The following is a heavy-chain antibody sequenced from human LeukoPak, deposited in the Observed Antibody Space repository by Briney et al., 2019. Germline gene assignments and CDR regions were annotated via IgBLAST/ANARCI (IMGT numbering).Heavy chain of an antibody. D-gene: IGHD2-15*01. V-gene: IGHV4-34*01. CDR1: GGSFSGYY. CDR2: INHSGST. CDR3: ASLVAATMY. Sequence: SETLSLTCAVYGGSFSGYYWSWIRQPPGKGLEWIGEINHSGSTNYNPSLKSRVTISVDTSKNQFSLKLSSVTAADTAVYYCASLVAATMYWGQGTLVTVSS. J-gene: IGHJ4*02.